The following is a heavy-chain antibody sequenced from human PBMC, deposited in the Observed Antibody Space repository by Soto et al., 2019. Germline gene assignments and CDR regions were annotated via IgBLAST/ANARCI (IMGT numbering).Heavy chain of an antibody. CDR1: PGSMRTYY. J-gene: IGHJ4*02. Sequence: QVQLQESGPGLVRPAETLSLTCSVSPGSMRTYYWTWLRQSPGKGLEWIGQISHTGRTKYNPSLESRVTISVDTSRKQFALKLSSVTAADTALYYCARDDTTGLFDFWGQGTLVTVSS. V-gene: IGHV4-59*01. CDR3: ARDDTTGLFDF. CDR2: ISHTGRT. D-gene: IGHD4-4*01.